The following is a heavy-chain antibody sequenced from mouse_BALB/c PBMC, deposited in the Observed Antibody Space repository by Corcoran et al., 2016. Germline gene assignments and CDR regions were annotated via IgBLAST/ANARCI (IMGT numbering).Heavy chain of an antibody. D-gene: IGHD2-14*01. CDR2: IYWDDDK. V-gene: IGHV8-12*01. CDR1: GFSLSTSGMG. CDR3: ARRASYRSHWYFDV. Sequence: QVTLKESGPGILQPSQTLSLTCSFSGFSLSTSGMGVSWIRQPSGKGLEWLAHIYWDDDKRYNPSLKSRLTISKDTSRNQVFLKITSVDTADTATYYCARRASYRSHWYFDVWGAGTTVTVSS. J-gene: IGHJ1*01.